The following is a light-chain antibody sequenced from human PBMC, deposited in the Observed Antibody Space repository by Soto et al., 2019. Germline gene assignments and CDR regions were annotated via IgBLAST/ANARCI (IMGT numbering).Light chain of an antibody. CDR3: QQYDNLPIT. CDR1: QDISNY. Sequence: DIQMTQSPSSLSASVGDRVTITCQASQDISNYLNWYQRKAGKAPKLLIYDASNLETGVPSRFSGSGSGTDFTFTITSLQPEDIAVYYCQQYDNLPITFGQGTRLEV. V-gene: IGKV1-33*01. J-gene: IGKJ5*01. CDR2: DAS.